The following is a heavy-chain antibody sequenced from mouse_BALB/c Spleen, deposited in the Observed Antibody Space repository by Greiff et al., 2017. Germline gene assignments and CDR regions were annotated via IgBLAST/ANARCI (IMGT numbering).Heavy chain of an antibody. CDR3: ARIYDGYSWFAY. Sequence: QVQLKESGAELVKPGASVKLSCKASGYTFTSYWMHWVKQRPGQGLEWIGEIDPSDSYTNYNQKFKGKAILTVDKSSSTAYMQLSSLTSEDSAVYYCARIYDGYSWFAYWGQGTLVTVSA. D-gene: IGHD2-3*01. V-gene: IGHV1-69*02. CDR2: IDPSDSYT. CDR1: GYTFTSYW. J-gene: IGHJ3*01.